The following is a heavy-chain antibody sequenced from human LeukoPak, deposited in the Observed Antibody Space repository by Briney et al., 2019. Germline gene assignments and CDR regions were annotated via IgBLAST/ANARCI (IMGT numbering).Heavy chain of an antibody. J-gene: IGHJ4*02. CDR3: ARDSYDSSGHTPPRGDY. Sequence: ASVKVSCKASGYTFTNSGISWVRQAPAQGLEWMEWIIGYNGNTNYAQKLQGRVTMTTDTSTRTAYMELRSLRSDDTAVFYCARDSYDSSGHTPPRGDYWGQGTLVTVSS. D-gene: IGHD3-22*01. CDR1: GYTFTNSG. V-gene: IGHV1-18*01. CDR2: IIGYNGNT.